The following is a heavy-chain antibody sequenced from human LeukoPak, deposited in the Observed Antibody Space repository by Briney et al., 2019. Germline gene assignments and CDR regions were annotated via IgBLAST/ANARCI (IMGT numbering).Heavy chain of an antibody. CDR2: INTNTGNP. V-gene: IGHV7-4-1*02. Sequence: ASVKVSCKASGYTFTSYAMNWVRQAPGQGLEWMGWINTNTGNPTYAQGFTGRFVFSLDTSVSTAYLQISSLKAEDTAVYFCARDAPGKYFVWFDTWGQGTLVTVSA. D-gene: IGHD1-14*01. CDR3: ARDAPGKYFVWFDT. CDR1: GYTFTSYA. J-gene: IGHJ5*02.